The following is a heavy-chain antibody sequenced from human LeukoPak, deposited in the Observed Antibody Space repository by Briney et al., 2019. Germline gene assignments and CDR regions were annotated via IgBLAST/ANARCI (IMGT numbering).Heavy chain of an antibody. V-gene: IGHV4-34*01. Sequence: PSETLSLTCAVYGGSFSGYYWSWIRQPPGKGLEWIGEINHSGRTNYNPPLKSRVTISVDTSKNQFSLKLSSVTAADTAVYYCARGRVVIARYYFDYWGQGTLVTVSS. D-gene: IGHD2-21*01. J-gene: IGHJ4*02. CDR2: INHSGRT. CDR3: ARGRVVIARYYFDY. CDR1: GGSFSGYY.